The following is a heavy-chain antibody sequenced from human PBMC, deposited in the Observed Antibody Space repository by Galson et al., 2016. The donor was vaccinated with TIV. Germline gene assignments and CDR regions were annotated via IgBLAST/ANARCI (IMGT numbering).Heavy chain of an antibody. Sequence: SLRLSCAATGFRFNSFGSYGMNWVRQAPGKGLEWVSGISGSGDITYYADSVRGRFTISRDNSENMLYLQMNSLRVDDTAVYYCAKGRRFDGDYRDYWGQGTLVTVSS. CDR3: AKGRRFDGDYRDY. J-gene: IGHJ4*02. D-gene: IGHD4-17*01. V-gene: IGHV3-23*01. CDR1: GFRFNSFGSYG. CDR2: ISGSGDIT.